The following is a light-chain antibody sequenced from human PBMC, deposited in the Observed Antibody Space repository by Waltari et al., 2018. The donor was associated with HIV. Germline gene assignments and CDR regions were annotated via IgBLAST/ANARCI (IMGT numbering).Light chain of an antibody. V-gene: IGLV3-25*03. Sequence: SYELTQPPSVSVSPGQTARITCSGDTLSSKYTSWYQQKPGQAPILVIFKASERPSGIPERFSGSNSGTTVTLTISEVQTEDEADYYCQSADHSDSCVFGTGTTLTVL. CDR3: QSADHSDSCV. J-gene: IGLJ1*01. CDR2: KAS. CDR1: TLSSKY.